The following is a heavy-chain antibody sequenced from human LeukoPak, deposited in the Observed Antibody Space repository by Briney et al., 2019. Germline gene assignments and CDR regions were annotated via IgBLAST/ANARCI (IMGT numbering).Heavy chain of an antibody. D-gene: IGHD3-22*01. Sequence: SETLSLTCSVSGGSISTYYWGWIRQPPGKGLEWIGSIYYSGSTYYNPSLKSRVTISVDTSKNQFSLKLSSVTAADTAVYYCARHERAYYYDSSGYFAAWGQGTLVTVSS. J-gene: IGHJ5*02. CDR3: ARHERAYYYDSSGYFAA. CDR2: IYYSGST. V-gene: IGHV4-39*01. CDR1: GGSISTYY.